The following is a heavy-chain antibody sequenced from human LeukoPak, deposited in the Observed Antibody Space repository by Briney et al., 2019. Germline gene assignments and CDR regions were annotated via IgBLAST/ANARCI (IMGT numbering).Heavy chain of an antibody. Sequence: PGGSLRLSCAASGFSFGSYWMTWVRQAPGKGLEWVAFIRYDGSNKNYADSVKGRFTISRDNSKNTLYLQMNSLRTEDTAVYYCAKDLLMWHNDFGNSFDYWGQGTLVTVSS. CDR2: IRYDGSNK. CDR3: AKDLLMWHNDFGNSFDY. J-gene: IGHJ4*02. CDR1: GFSFGSYW. D-gene: IGHD4-17*01. V-gene: IGHV3-30*02.